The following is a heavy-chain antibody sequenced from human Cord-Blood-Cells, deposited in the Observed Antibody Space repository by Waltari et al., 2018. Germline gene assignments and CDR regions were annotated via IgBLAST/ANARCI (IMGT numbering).Heavy chain of an antibody. Sequence: QVQLVQSGAEVKKPGSSVQVSCKASGGTFSSYTISWVRQAPGQGLEWMGRISPILGIANYAQKFQGRVTSTADKSTSTAYMELSSLRSEDTAVYYCARVNGDYNWFDPWGQGTLVTVSS. CDR2: ISPILGIA. CDR1: GGTFSSYT. J-gene: IGHJ5*02. CDR3: ARVNGDYNWFDP. D-gene: IGHD4-17*01. V-gene: IGHV1-69*02.